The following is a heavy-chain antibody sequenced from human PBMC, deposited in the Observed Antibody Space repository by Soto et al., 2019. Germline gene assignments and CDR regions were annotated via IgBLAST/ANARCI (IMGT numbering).Heavy chain of an antibody. CDR2: INHSGST. J-gene: IGHJ6*03. Sequence: QVQLQQWGAGLLKPSETLSLTCAVYGGSFSGYYWSWIRQPPGKGLEWIGEINHSGSTNYNPSLKSRVTISVDTSKNQFSLKLSSVTAADTAVYYSARGALVRDYYYYMDVWGKGTTVTVSS. CDR1: GGSFSGYY. D-gene: IGHD2-2*01. CDR3: ARGALVRDYYYYMDV. V-gene: IGHV4-34*01.